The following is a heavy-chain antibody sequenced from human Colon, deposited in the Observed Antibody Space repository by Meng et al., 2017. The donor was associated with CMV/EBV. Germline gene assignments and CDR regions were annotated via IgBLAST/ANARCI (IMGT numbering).Heavy chain of an antibody. CDR3: ARDSVYYDILTGYWTGGMDV. V-gene: IGHV3-7*01. J-gene: IGHJ6*02. Sequence: GGSLRLSCAASGFTFSSYWMSWVRQAPGKGLEWVANIKQDGSEKYYVDSVKGRFTISRDNAKNSLYLQMNSLRAEDTAVYYCARDSVYYDILTGYWTGGMDVWGQGTTVTVSS. D-gene: IGHD3-9*01. CDR2: IKQDGSEK. CDR1: GFTFSSYW.